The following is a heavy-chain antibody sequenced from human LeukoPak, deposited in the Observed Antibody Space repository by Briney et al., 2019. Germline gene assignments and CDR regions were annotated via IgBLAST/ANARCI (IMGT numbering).Heavy chain of an antibody. D-gene: IGHD6-13*01. J-gene: IGHJ6*03. CDR2: IYHSGST. V-gene: IGHV4-38-2*02. CDR1: GYSISSGYY. CDR3: AGTYSTGYYYYMDV. Sequence: SETLSLTCTVSGYSISSGYYWGWIRQPPGKGLEWMGSIYHSGSTYYNPSLKSRVTISVDTSKNQFSLKLSSVTAADTAVYYCAGTYSTGYYYYMDVWGKGTTVTVSS.